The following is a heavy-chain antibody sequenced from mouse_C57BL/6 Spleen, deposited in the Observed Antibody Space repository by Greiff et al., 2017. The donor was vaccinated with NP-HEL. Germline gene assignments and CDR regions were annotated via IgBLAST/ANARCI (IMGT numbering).Heavy chain of an antibody. V-gene: IGHV1-76*01. Sequence: QVHVKQSGAELVRPGASVKLSCKASGYTFTDYYINWVKQRPGQGLEWIARIYPGSGNTYYNEKFKGKATLTAEKSSSTAYMQLSSLTSEDSAVYFCARGPWYFDVWGTGTTVTVSS. CDR1: GYTFTDYY. CDR2: IYPGSGNT. CDR3: ARGPWYFDV. J-gene: IGHJ1*03.